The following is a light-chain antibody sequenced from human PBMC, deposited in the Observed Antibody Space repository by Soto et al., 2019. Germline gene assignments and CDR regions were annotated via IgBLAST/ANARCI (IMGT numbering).Light chain of an antibody. V-gene: IGLV2-14*01. J-gene: IGLJ1*01. CDR2: MVS. CDR3: TSPTPGSLYV. CDR1: SSDVGNYNY. Sequence: QSVRTQPASVSWSPGQSITISCTGTSSDVGNYNYVSWYQQYPGRVPKLLIYMVSNRPSGVSNRFSGSKSGNTASLTISGLQAEDEADYFCTSPTPGSLYVFGTGTKVNVL.